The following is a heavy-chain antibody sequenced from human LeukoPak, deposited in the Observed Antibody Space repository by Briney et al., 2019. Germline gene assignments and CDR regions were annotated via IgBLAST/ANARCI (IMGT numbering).Heavy chain of an antibody. CDR1: GFTFSSYW. V-gene: IGHV3-74*01. CDR3: ARGRDGYNPPDY. Sequence: GGSLRLSCAASGFTFSSYWMHRVRQAPGKGLVWVSRINSDVSSTTYADSVKGRFTISRDNAKNTLYLQMNSLRAEDTAVYYCARGRDGYNPPDYWGQGTLVTVSS. CDR2: INSDVSST. J-gene: IGHJ4*02. D-gene: IGHD5-24*01.